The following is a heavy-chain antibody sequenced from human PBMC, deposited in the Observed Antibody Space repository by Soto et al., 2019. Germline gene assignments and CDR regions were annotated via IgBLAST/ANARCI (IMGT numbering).Heavy chain of an antibody. V-gene: IGHV4-34*01. CDR2: INHSGST. CDR3: ARGKWLDNN. J-gene: IGHJ4*02. CDR1: SGSFSGYY. D-gene: IGHD6-19*01. Sequence: QVQLQQWGAGLLKPSETLSLTCAVYSGSFSGYYWSWIRQPPEKGLEWIGDINHSGSTSYNPSLKSRVTISVDPSKNQFSLKLTSVTAADTAVYYCARGKWLDNNWGRGTLVIVSS.